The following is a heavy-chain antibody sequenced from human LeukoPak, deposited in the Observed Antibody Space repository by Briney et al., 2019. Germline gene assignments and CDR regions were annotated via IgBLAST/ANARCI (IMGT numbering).Heavy chain of an antibody. CDR1: GGSISSYY. CDR2: IYYSGST. J-gene: IGHJ4*02. D-gene: IGHD3-9*01. V-gene: IGHV4-59*08. Sequence: SETLSLTCTVSGGSISSYYWSWIRQPPGKGLEWIGYIYYSGSTNYNPSLKSRVTISVDTSKNQFSLKLSSVTAADTAVYYCARLRYDILTGYSSNFDYWGQGTLVTVSS. CDR3: ARLRYDILTGYSSNFDY.